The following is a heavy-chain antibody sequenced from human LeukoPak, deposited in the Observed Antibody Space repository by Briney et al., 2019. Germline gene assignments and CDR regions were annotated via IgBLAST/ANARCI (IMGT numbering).Heavy chain of an antibody. D-gene: IGHD3-3*01. V-gene: IGHV1-18*01. CDR3: ARDVSDFWSGYYSAEYFQH. CDR1: VYTFTSYG. J-gene: IGHJ1*01. CDR2: ISAYNGNT. Sequence: GAAVTVSFKASVYTFTSYGISWVRQAPGQGLEWMGWISAYNGNTNYAQELQGRVTMTTDTSTSTAYMELRSLRSDDTAVYYCARDVSDFWSGYYSAEYFQHWGQGTLVTVSS.